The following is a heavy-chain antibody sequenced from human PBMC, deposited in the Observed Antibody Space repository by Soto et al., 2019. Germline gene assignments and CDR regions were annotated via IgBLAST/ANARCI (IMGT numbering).Heavy chain of an antibody. CDR1: GGSISNYY. CDR2: IYSSGST. D-gene: IGHD3-10*01. J-gene: IGHJ4*02. CDR3: ASGGSGSYYTRYFDY. Sequence: SETLSLTCTVSGGSISNYYWNWIRQSPGKGLEWIGYIYSSGSTHYNPSLQNRVTISIDTSKNQVSLKVNSVTAADTAVYYCASGGSGSYYTRYFDYWGQGTLVTVSS. V-gene: IGHV4-59*01.